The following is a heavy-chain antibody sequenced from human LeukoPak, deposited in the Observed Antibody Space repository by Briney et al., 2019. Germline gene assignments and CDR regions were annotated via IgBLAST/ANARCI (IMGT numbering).Heavy chain of an antibody. CDR2: IKQDGSEK. D-gene: IGHD3-22*01. J-gene: IGHJ4*02. CDR1: GFTFSSYW. Sequence: GGSLRLSCAASGFTFSSYWMSWVRQAPGKGLEWVANIKQDGSEKYYVDSVKGRFTISRDNAKNSLYLQMNSLRAEDTAVYYCARCYYDSSGYRPIDYWGQGTLVTVSS. V-gene: IGHV3-7*01. CDR3: ARCYYDSSGYRPIDY.